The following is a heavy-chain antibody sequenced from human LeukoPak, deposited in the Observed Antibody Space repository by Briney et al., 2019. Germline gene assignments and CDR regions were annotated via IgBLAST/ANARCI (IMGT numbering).Heavy chain of an antibody. V-gene: IGHV4-59*01. D-gene: IGHD6-13*01. CDR1: GGSFSGYY. CDR2: IYYSGST. J-gene: IGHJ5*02. CDR3: ARGKVAAAGTGYFDP. Sequence: PSETLSLTCAVHGGSFSGYYWTWIRQPPGKGLEWIGYIYYSGSTNYNPSLKSRVTISVDTSKNQFSLKLSSVTAADTAVYYCARGKVAAAGTGYFDPWGQGTLVTVSS.